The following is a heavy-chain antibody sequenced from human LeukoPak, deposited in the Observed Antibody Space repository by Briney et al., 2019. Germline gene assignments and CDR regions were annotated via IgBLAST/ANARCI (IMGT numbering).Heavy chain of an antibody. CDR1: GFPFGSYV. CDR3: ARDHDWAFDL. J-gene: IGHJ4*02. D-gene: IGHD3-9*01. V-gene: IGHV3-48*02. CDR2: INHNAEMI. Sequence: GGSLRLSCEASGFPFGSYVMSWVRQAQGKGLEWIAYINHNAEMIFYPDFVKGRFTISRDNAKNSLYLQMNALRYEDTAIYYCARDHDWAFDLWGQGTLVTVSS.